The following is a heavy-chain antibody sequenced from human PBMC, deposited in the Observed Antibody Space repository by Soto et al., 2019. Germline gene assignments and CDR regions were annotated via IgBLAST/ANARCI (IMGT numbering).Heavy chain of an antibody. J-gene: IGHJ6*02. Sequence: QLQLQESGSGLVQPSQTLSLTCTASGGSISTYDYSWSWIRQPPVGGLEWIGSVYRTGKTYFIPSLKSRVTMSLDKSKNQFSLNLTSVTAADTALYYCARERTIFGIAPGGGMDVWGQGTTVTVSS. CDR1: GGSISTYDYS. V-gene: IGHV4-30-2*01. CDR3: ARERTIFGIAPGGGMDV. D-gene: IGHD3-3*01. CDR2: VYRTGKT.